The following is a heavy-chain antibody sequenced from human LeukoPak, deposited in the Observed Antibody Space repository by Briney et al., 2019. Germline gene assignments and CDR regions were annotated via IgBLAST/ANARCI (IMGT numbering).Heavy chain of an antibody. CDR1: GGSISSYY. CDR2: IYYSGST. V-gene: IGHV4-59*12. J-gene: IGHJ5*02. CDR3: ARRYTAVVVVAATVNNWFDP. Sequence: SETLSLTCTVSGGSISSYYWSWIRQLPGKGLEWIGYIYYSGSTNYNPSLKSRVTISVDTSKNQFSLKLSSVTAADTAVYYCARRYTAVVVVAATVNNWFDPWGQGTLVTVSS. D-gene: IGHD2-15*01.